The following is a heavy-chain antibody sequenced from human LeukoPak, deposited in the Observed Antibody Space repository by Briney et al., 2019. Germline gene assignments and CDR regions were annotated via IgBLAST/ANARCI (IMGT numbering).Heavy chain of an antibody. J-gene: IGHJ4*02. D-gene: IGHD1-7*01. CDR1: GFTFNRCA. CDR3: ATQQGGNSAY. Sequence: GGSLRLSCAAFGFTFNRCAMTWVRQASGKGLEWVSTMRTSGGSEYYADSVKGRFAISRDNAKNMLYLQVNSLRAEDTAVYYCATQQGGNSAYWGQGTLVTVSS. V-gene: IGHV3-23*01. CDR2: MRTSGGSE.